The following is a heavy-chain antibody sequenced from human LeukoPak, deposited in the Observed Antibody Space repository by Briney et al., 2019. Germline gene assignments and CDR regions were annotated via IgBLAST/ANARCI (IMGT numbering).Heavy chain of an antibody. V-gene: IGHV4-59*08. Sequence: SETLSLTCTVSGGSISSYCWSWIRQPPGKGLEWIGYIYYSGSTNYNPSLKSRVTISVDTSKNQFSLKLSSVTAADTAVYYCARLGTDEYYYYYGMDVWGQGTTVTVSS. CDR3: ARLGTDEYYYYYGMDV. CDR1: GGSISSYC. D-gene: IGHD1-1*01. CDR2: IYYSGST. J-gene: IGHJ6*02.